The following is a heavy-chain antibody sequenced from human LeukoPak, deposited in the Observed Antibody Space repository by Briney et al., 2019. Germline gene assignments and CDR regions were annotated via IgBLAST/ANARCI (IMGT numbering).Heavy chain of an antibody. D-gene: IGHD6-13*01. Sequence: PGGSLRLSCAASRFTFSTYGMSWVRQAPGKGLEWVSSISGSGGSTNYADSVKGRFTISRDNSKNTLYLQMNSLRDEDTAVYYCARSIPYGTTWYGRSDYWGQGTLVTVSS. CDR3: ARSIPYGTTWYGRSDY. J-gene: IGHJ4*02. CDR2: ISGSGGST. V-gene: IGHV3-23*01. CDR1: RFTFSTYG.